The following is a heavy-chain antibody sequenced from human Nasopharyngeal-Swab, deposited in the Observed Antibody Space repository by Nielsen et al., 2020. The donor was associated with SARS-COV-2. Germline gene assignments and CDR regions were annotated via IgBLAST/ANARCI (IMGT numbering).Heavy chain of an antibody. CDR2: IDWDDDK. J-gene: IGHJ4*02. Sequence: SGPTLVKPTQTHTLTCTFSGFSLSTSGMWVSWIRQPPGKALEWLARIDWDDDKYYSTSLKTRLTISKDTSKNQVVLTMTNMDPVDTATYYCARTPYSTRGLDFDYWGQGTLVTVSS. CDR1: GFSLSTSGMW. D-gene: IGHD2/OR15-2a*01. V-gene: IGHV2-70*11. CDR3: ARTPYSTRGLDFDY.